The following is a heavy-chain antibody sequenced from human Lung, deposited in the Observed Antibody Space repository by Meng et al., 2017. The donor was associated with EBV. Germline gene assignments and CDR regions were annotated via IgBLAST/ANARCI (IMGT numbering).Heavy chain of an antibody. D-gene: IGHD4-17*01. Sequence: EVQLVESGGGLVKPGGSXXLSCAASGFTFSSYSMNWVRQAPGKGLEWVSSISSSSSYIYYADSVKGRFTISRDNAKNSLYLQMNSLRAEDTAVYYCATELAMTTVTTRAGYWGQGTLVTVSS. CDR3: ATELAMTTVTTRAGY. V-gene: IGHV3-21*01. CDR2: ISSSSSYI. J-gene: IGHJ4*02. CDR1: GFTFSSYS.